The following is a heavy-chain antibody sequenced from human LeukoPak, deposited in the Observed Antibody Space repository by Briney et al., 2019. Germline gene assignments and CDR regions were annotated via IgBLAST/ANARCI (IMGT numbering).Heavy chain of an antibody. CDR2: IYTSGST. CDR1: GGSISSGSYY. Sequence: SETLSLTCTVSGGSISSGSYYWSWIRQPAGKGLEWIGRIYTSGSTNYNPSLKSRVTISVDTSKNQFSLKLSSVTAADTAVYYCARTQTTVVDYWGQGTLVTVSS. J-gene: IGHJ4*02. D-gene: IGHD4-17*01. V-gene: IGHV4-61*02. CDR3: ARTQTTVVDY.